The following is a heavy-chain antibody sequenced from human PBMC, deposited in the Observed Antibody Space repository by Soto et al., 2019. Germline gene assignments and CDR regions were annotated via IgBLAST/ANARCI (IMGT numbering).Heavy chain of an antibody. CDR2: IIPIFGTA. CDR1: GGTFSSYA. CDR3: ARGRYYDSSGYYYVYFDL. J-gene: IGHJ3*01. V-gene: IGHV1-69*06. D-gene: IGHD3-22*01. Sequence: SVKVSCKASGGTFSSYAISWVRQAPGQGLEWMGGIIPIFGTANYAQKFQGRVTITADKSTSTAYMELSSLRSEDTAVYYCARGRYYDSSGYYYVYFDLWGQVTMVTVSS.